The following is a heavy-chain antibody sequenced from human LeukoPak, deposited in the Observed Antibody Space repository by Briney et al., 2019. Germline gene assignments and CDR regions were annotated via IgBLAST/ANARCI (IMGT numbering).Heavy chain of an antibody. V-gene: IGHV3-23*01. CDR3: AVLRGSGSDDY. Sequence: GGSLRLSCAASRFTFSSYAMSWVRQAPGKGLEWVSAISGSGGSTYYADSVKGRFTISRDNSKNTLYLQMNSLRAEDTAVYYCAVLRGSGSDDYWGQGTLVTVSS. J-gene: IGHJ4*02. CDR2: ISGSGGST. CDR1: RFTFSSYA. D-gene: IGHD3-22*01.